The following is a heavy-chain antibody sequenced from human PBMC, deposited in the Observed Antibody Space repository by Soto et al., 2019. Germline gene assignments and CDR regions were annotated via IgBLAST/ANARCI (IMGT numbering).Heavy chain of an antibody. J-gene: IGHJ5*02. CDR2: IYYSGST. CDR3: ARDLGSFDGTSWKNWFDP. CDR1: GGSISSYY. Sequence: SETLSLTCTVSGGSISSYYWSRIRQPPGKGLEWIGYIYYSGSTNYNPSLKSRVTISVDTSKNQFSLKLSSVTAADTAVYYCARDLGSFDGTSWKNWFDPWGQGTLVTVSS. D-gene: IGHD2-2*01. V-gene: IGHV4-59*01.